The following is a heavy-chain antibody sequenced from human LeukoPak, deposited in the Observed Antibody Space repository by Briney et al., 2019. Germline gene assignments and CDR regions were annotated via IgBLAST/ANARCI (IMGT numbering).Heavy chain of an antibody. D-gene: IGHD5-24*01. Sequence: SETLSLTCSVSGGSVRSSSFYWGWIRQPPGKGLEWIGSIHSGGKTHYNPSLKSRVAISLDTSKTQFSPKLNSVTAADTAVYYCARKGDGYNYYFDYWGQGTLVTVSS. CDR1: GGSVRSSSFY. V-gene: IGHV4-39*07. J-gene: IGHJ4*02. CDR2: IHSGGKT. CDR3: ARKGDGYNYYFDY.